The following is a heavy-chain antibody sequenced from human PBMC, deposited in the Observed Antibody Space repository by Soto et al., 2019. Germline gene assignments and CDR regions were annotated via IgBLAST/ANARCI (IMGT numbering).Heavy chain of an antibody. J-gene: IGHJ5*01. D-gene: IGHD2-15*01. CDR2: ISADGSNT. CDR1: GVTFSRYG. Sequence: GGSLRLSCAASGVTFSRYGMHWVRHAPGKGLGWVSHISADGSNTNYADSVKGRFTISRDNAKSTLSLQMNRLRDEDTAVYYFASEFCSGGKCYAYRLDPWGQGIPVTVSS. CDR3: ASEFCSGGKCYAYRLDP. V-gene: IGHV3-74*01.